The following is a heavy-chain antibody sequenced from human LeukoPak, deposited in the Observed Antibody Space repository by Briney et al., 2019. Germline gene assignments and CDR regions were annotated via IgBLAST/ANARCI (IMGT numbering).Heavy chain of an antibody. CDR3: ARSLGSSGWYGFPNWFDP. J-gene: IGHJ5*02. Sequence: PGGSLRLSCAASGFTVSCNYMSWVRQAPGKGLEWVSVIYSGGSTYYADSVKGRFTISRDNSKNTLYLQMNSLRAEDTAVYYCARSLGSSGWYGFPNWFDPWGQGTLVTVSS. CDR1: GFTVSCNY. D-gene: IGHD6-19*01. V-gene: IGHV3-53*01. CDR2: IYSGGST.